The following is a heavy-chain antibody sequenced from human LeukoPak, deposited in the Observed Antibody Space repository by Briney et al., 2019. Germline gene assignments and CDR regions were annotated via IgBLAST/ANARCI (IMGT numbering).Heavy chain of an antibody. D-gene: IGHD2-15*01. Sequence: PGGSLRLSCAASGFTFSSYAMNWVRQAPGKGLEWVSTISGSIGSTYYADSVKGRFTISRDNSKNTLYLQMNSLRAEDTAVYYCAGSYCSGGSCPRGYYYYMDVWGKGTTVTISS. V-gene: IGHV3-23*01. J-gene: IGHJ6*03. CDR1: GFTFSSYA. CDR2: ISGSIGST. CDR3: AGSYCSGGSCPRGYYYYMDV.